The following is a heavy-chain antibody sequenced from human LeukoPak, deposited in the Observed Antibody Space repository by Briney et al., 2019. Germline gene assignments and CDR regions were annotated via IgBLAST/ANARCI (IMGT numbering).Heavy chain of an antibody. CDR3: ARGSLGTAMVHDC. CDR2: IYSAGTT. J-gene: IGHJ4*02. Sequence: GGSLRLSCAASGFTVSSNYMSWVRQAPGKGLEWVSVIYSAGTTYYPASVRGRFTISRDNSENTLYLQMNSLRAEDTAVYYCARGSLGTAMVHDCWGQGTLVTVSS. V-gene: IGHV3-53*01. D-gene: IGHD5-18*01. CDR1: GFTVSSNY.